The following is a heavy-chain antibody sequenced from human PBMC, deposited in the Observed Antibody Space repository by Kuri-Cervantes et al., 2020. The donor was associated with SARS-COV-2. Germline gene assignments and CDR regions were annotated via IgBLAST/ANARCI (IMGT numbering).Heavy chain of an antibody. V-gene: IGHV3-21*01. D-gene: IGHD6-13*01. CDR1: GFTFSSYS. CDR3: ARIPSGYSSSWYFGENFDY. J-gene: IGHJ4*02. CDR2: ISSSSSYI. Sequence: GESLKISCAASGFTFSSYSMNWVRQAPGKGLEWVSSISSSSSYIYYADSVKGRSTISRDNAKNSLYLQMNSLRAEDTAVYYCARIPSGYSSSWYFGENFDYWGQGTLVTVSS.